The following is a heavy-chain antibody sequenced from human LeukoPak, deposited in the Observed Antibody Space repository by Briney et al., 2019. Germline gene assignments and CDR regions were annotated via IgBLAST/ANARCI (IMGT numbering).Heavy chain of an antibody. J-gene: IGHJ3*02. CDR3: ASLRVMYRGHSSSRRAFDI. V-gene: IGHV4-34*01. CDR1: GGSFSGYY. CDR2: INHSGST. Sequence: SETLSLTCAVYGGSFSGYYWSWIRQPPGKGLEWIGEINHSGSTNYNPSLKSRVTISVDTSKNQFSLKLSSVTAADTAVYYCASLRVMYRGHSSSRRAFDIWGQGTMVTVSS. D-gene: IGHD6-13*01.